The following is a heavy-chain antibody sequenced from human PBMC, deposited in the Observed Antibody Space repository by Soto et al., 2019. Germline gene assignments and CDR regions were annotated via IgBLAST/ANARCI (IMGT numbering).Heavy chain of an antibody. CDR1: GDSVSSNSAA. D-gene: IGHD2-15*01. V-gene: IGHV6-1*01. CDR3: ARHPRSERHFYGYDGHYCSTGSCYPFDY. J-gene: IGHJ4*02. Sequence: PSQTLSLTCDISGDSVSSNSAAWNWIRQSPSRGLEWLGRTSYRSKWYNDYAVSVKSRITINPDTSKNQFSLKLTSVTASDTAVYFCARHPRSERHFYGYDGHYCSTGSCYPFDYWGQGSLVTVSS. CDR2: TSYRSKWYN.